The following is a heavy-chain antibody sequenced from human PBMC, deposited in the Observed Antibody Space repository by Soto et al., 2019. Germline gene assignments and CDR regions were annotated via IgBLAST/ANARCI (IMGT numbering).Heavy chain of an antibody. CDR2: ISSSGSTA. D-gene: IGHD3-10*01. V-gene: IGHV3-48*03. CDR1: GFTLSRLE. J-gene: IGHJ4*02. CDR3: TRAAWFPYLSFY. Sequence: GGSLRPSCAASGFTLSRLELHWVRQAPGKGLEWISYISSSGSTAYYASSVEGRFTISRDNANNSVYLQMDSLRAEDTALYYCTRAAWFPYLSFYWGQGALVTVSS.